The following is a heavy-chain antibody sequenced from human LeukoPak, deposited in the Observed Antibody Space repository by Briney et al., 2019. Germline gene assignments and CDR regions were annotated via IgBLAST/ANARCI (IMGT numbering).Heavy chain of an antibody. J-gene: IGHJ6*03. CDR2: ISGSGGST. Sequence: GGSLRLSCAASGFTFSSYAMSWVRQAPGKGLEWVSAISGSGGSTYYADSVKGRFTISRDNSKNTLYLQMSSLRAEDTALYYCARVLVNGVVVPYMDVWGKGTTVAVSS. V-gene: IGHV3-23*01. CDR3: ARVLVNGVVVPYMDV. D-gene: IGHD2-2*01. CDR1: GFTFSSYA.